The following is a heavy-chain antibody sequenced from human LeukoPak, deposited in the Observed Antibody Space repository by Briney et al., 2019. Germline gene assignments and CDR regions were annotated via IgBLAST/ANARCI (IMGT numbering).Heavy chain of an antibody. J-gene: IGHJ4*02. D-gene: IGHD3-22*01. Sequence: ASVKVSCKASGYTFTGYYMHWVRQASGQGLEWMGWINPNSGGTNYAQKFQGRVTMTRDTSISTAYMELSRLRSDDTAVYYCARDSSDRETYYYDSSGYDYWGQGTLVTVSS. CDR2: INPNSGGT. V-gene: IGHV1-2*02. CDR1: GYTFTGYY. CDR3: ARDSSDRETYYYDSSGYDY.